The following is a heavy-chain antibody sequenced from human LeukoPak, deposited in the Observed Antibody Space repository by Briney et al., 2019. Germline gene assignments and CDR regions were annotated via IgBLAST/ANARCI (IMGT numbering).Heavy chain of an antibody. CDR1: GYTFTSYY. CDR2: INPSGGST. D-gene: IGHD5-24*01. V-gene: IGHV1-46*01. Sequence: ASVKVSFKASGYTFTSYYIDWVRQAPGQGLEWMGVINPSGGSTRYAQKFQGRVTMTGDPSTRTVYMGLSSLRSEDTAVYYCARGGDGYNEFDYWGQGTLVTVSS. J-gene: IGHJ4*02. CDR3: ARGGDGYNEFDY.